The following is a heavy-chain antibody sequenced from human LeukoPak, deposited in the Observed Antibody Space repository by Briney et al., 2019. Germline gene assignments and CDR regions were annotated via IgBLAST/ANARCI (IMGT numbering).Heavy chain of an antibody. CDR1: GGSFSGYY. D-gene: IGHD6-19*01. CDR2: INHSGST. CDR3: ARRGRYFPLRYFDL. J-gene: IGHJ2*01. V-gene: IGHV4-34*01. Sequence: SETLSLTCAVYGGSFSGYYWSWIRQPPGKGLEWIGEINHSGSTNYNPSLKGRVTISVDTSKNQFSLKLSSVTAADTAVYYCARRGRYFPLRYFDLWGRGTLVTVSS.